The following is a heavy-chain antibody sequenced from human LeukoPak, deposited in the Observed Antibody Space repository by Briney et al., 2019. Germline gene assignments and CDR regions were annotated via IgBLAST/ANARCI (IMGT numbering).Heavy chain of an antibody. J-gene: IGHJ4*02. CDR1: GASISSDSDY. V-gene: IGHV4-61*02. Sequence: SETLSLTCTVSGASISSDSDYWSWIRQPAGKGLEWIGRIYSGSTDYNPSLRIRLTISVDTAKNQFSPKLSSVTAEDTAVYYCARGRVSGTTLYFDYWGQGTLFTVSS. CDR3: ARGRVSGTTLYFDY. D-gene: IGHD1-1*01. CDR2: IYSGST.